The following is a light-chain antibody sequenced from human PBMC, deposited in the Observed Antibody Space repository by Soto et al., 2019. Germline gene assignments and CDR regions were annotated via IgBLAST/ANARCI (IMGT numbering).Light chain of an antibody. Sequence: QSVLTQPPSASGTPGQRVTISCSGSSSHIGSVNWYQQLPGTAPKLLIYSNNQRPSGVPDRFSGSKSGTSASLAISGLQSEDEADYYCAAWDDSLNGHVVFGGGTKLTVL. CDR3: AAWDDSLNGHVV. CDR2: SNN. V-gene: IGLV1-44*01. CDR1: SSHIGS. J-gene: IGLJ2*01.